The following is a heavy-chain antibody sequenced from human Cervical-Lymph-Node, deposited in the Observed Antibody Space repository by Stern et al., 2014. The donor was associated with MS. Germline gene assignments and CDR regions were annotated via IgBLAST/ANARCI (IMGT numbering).Heavy chain of an antibody. CDR3: ARVRGSSGFYYFDY. Sequence: VQLEESGAEVKKPGASVKVSCKTSGYTFASYGISWVRQAPGQGPEWLGWVSPYKGKTQSAQNVQGRATVTIDTSTSTAYMELRSLRSDDTAVYYCARVRGSSGFYYFDYWGQGTLVTVSS. D-gene: IGHD3-22*01. CDR2: VSPYKGKT. J-gene: IGHJ4*02. V-gene: IGHV1-18*01. CDR1: GYTFASYG.